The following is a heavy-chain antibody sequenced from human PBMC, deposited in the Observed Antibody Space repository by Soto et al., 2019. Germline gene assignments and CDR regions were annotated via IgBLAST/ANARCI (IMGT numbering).Heavy chain of an antibody. D-gene: IGHD3-22*01. Sequence: EVRLEQSGAEVKKSGESLTISCKGSGYSFAGYWITWVRQKPGKGLEWMGRIDPSDSQTYYSPSFRGHVTISVTKSITTGFLQWSSLRASDTAMYYCARQIYDSDTGPNFQYYFGSWGQGTPVTVSS. CDR2: IDPSDSQT. J-gene: IGHJ4*02. CDR3: ARQIYDSDTGPNFQYYFGS. V-gene: IGHV5-10-1*03. CDR1: GYSFAGYW.